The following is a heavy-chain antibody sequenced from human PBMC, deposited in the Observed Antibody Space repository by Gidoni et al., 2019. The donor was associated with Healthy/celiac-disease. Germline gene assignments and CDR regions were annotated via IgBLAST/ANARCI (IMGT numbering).Heavy chain of an antibody. V-gene: IGHV1-2*02. D-gene: IGHD3-16*02. CDR3: AREAYYDYIWGSYRYGAFDI. Sequence: VQLVQSGAEVTKPGASVKVSCTAPGYTFTGHYIHWVRQAPVQGLEWMGWINPNSGSTNYAQKFQGRVTMTRDTSISTAYMELSRLRSDDTAVDYCAREAYYDYIWGSYRYGAFDIWGQGTMVTVSS. J-gene: IGHJ3*02. CDR1: GYTFTGHY. CDR2: INPNSGST.